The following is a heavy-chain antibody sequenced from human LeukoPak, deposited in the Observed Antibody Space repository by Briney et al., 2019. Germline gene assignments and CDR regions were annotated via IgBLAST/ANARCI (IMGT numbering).Heavy chain of an antibody. J-gene: IGHJ4*02. CDR3: ARGDYDSSGYYMPFDY. Sequence: GSLRLSCAASGFTFSSYSMNWVRQAPGKGLEWVSYISSSGSTIYYADSVKGRFTISRDNAKNSLYLQMNSLRAEDTAVYYCARGDYDSSGYYMPFDYWGQGTLVTVSS. D-gene: IGHD3-22*01. CDR1: GFTFSSYS. V-gene: IGHV3-48*04. CDR2: ISSSGSTI.